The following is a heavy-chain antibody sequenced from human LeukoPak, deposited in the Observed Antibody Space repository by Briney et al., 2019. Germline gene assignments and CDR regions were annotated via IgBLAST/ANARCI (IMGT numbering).Heavy chain of an antibody. Sequence: SETLSLTCTVSDYSISTGHYWSWIRQPPGKGLEWIGYIYYSGSTNYNPSLKSRVTISVDTSKNQFSLKLSSVTAADTAVYYCARSRIQLWSNNWFDPWGQGTLVTVSS. V-gene: IGHV4-59*11. D-gene: IGHD5-18*01. CDR1: DYSISTGHY. J-gene: IGHJ5*02. CDR3: ARSRIQLWSNNWFDP. CDR2: IYYSGST.